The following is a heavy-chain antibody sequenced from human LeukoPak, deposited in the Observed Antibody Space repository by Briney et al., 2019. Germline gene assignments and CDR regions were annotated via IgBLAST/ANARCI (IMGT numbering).Heavy chain of an antibody. CDR3: AKYRNYNFWSDFDY. CDR2: ISGSGGST. CDR1: GFTFNSYA. J-gene: IGHJ4*02. V-gene: IGHV3-23*01. D-gene: IGHD3-3*01. Sequence: GGSLRLSCAASGFTFNSYAMSWVRQAPGKGLEWVSAISGSGGSTYYADSVKGRFTISRDNSKNTLYLQTNSLRAEDTAVYYCAKYRNYNFWSDFDYWGQGTLVTVSS.